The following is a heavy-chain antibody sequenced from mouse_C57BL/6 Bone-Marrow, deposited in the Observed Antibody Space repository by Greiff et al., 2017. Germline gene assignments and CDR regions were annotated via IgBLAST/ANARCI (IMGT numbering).Heavy chain of an antibody. CDR3: ARRGRWLLFDD. D-gene: IGHD2-3*01. CDR1: GYAFSSYW. CDR2: IYPGDGDT. V-gene: IGHV1-80*01. J-gene: IGHJ2*01. Sequence: SGAELVKPGASVKISCKASGYAFSSYWMNWVKQRPGKGLEWIGQIYPGDGDTNYNGKFKGKAKLTADKSSSTAYMQLSSLTSEDSAVYFCARRGRWLLFDDWGQGTTLTVSS.